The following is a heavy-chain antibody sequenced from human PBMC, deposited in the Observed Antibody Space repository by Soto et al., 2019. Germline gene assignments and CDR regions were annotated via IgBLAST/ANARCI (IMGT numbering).Heavy chain of an antibody. Sequence: QVQLVESGGGVVQPGRSLRLSCAASGFTFSSYGMHWVRQAPGKGLEWVAVISYDGSNKYYADSVKGRFTISRDNSKNTLYLQMNSLRAEDTAVYYCAKDPGGCSSTSCYWGDYFDYWGQGTLVTVSS. CDR2: ISYDGSNK. J-gene: IGHJ4*02. CDR3: AKDPGGCSSTSCYWGDYFDY. V-gene: IGHV3-30*18. D-gene: IGHD2-2*01. CDR1: GFTFSSYG.